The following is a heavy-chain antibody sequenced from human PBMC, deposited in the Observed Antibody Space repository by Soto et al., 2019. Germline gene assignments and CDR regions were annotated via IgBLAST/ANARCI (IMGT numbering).Heavy chain of an antibody. Sequence: QVELQQSDPGLVKASETLSLSCTVFGGSIDSYYWSWIRQAPGKGLEWIGHISDSGTTNYNPSLGSRVNISVDTSRKLFSLKLSSVTAADTAVYFCARDRWMSRANWFDPWGPGTLVTVSS. J-gene: IGHJ5*02. D-gene: IGHD2-2*03. V-gene: IGHV4-59*12. CDR2: ISDSGTT. CDR1: GGSIDSYY. CDR3: ARDRWMSRANWFDP.